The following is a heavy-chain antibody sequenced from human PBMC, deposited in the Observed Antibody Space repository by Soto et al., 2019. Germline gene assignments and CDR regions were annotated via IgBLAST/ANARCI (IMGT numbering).Heavy chain of an antibody. V-gene: IGHV4-30-4*01. Sequence: QVQLQESGPGLVKPSQTLSLTCTVSGGSISSGDYYWSWIRQPPGKGLEWIGYIDYSGSTYYNPSFXXXLXXAVDTSKNQFSLKLSSVTAADTAVYYCARGGRTIFGRYFDYWGQGTLVTVSS. CDR1: GGSISSGDYY. CDR2: IDYSGST. D-gene: IGHD3-3*01. J-gene: IGHJ4*02. CDR3: ARGGRTIFGRYFDY.